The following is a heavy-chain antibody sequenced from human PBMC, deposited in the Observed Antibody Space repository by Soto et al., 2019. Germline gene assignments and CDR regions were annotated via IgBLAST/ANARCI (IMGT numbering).Heavy chain of an antibody. CDR1: GYTFTSND. CDR3: ARGWAHYDYIWWTYRYFAS. Sequence: QVQLVQSGAEVKKPGASVKVSCKASGYTFTSNDINWVRQATGQGLEWMGWMNPNSGNTGYAQKFQGRVTMTRNTSISTAYMDLSSLRSEDTAVYYCARGWAHYDYIWWTYRYFASLVQGTLVTVSS. D-gene: IGHD3-16*02. V-gene: IGHV1-8*01. CDR2: MNPNSGNT. J-gene: IGHJ4*02.